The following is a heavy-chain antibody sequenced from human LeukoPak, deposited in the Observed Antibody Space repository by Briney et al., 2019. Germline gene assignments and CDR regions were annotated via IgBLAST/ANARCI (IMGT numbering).Heavy chain of an antibody. V-gene: IGHV4-38-2*02. CDR2: IYHSGST. J-gene: IGHJ4*02. D-gene: IGHD2-2*01. CDR3: ARRKGIPAAGYHFDY. CDR1: GYSISSGYY. Sequence: SETLSLTCTVSGYSISSGYYWGWIRQPPGKGLEWIGSIYHSGSTYYNPSLKSRVTISVDTSKNQFSLKLSSVTAADTAVYYCARRKGIPAAGYHFDYWGQGTLVTVSS.